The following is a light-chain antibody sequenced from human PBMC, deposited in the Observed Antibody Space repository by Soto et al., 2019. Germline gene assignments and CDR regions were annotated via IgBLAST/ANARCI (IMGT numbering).Light chain of an antibody. CDR1: QIVRSNS. J-gene: IGKJ1*01. Sequence: EMLLSQSPGTLSLSPGDRATLSCRASQIVRSNSLAWYQQKPGQAPRLLIYGASSRATGIPDRFSGSGSGTDFTLTISRLEPEDFAVYYCQQYGSSPGTFGQGTKVDNK. CDR3: QQYGSSPGT. CDR2: GAS. V-gene: IGKV3-20*01.